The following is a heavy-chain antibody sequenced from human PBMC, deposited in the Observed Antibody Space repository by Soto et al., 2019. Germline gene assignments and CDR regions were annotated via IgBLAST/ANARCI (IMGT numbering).Heavy chain of an antibody. Sequence: QVQLVQSGAEVKKPGASVKVSCKASGYTFPSYGISWVRQAPGQGLEWMGWISAYNGNTKYAQKLQGRVTMTTDTSTSTDYMELRSLRSDDTAVYYCARDLGGSYYAPVDYWGQGTLVTVSS. CDR2: ISAYNGNT. CDR3: ARDLGGSYYAPVDY. D-gene: IGHD1-26*01. CDR1: GYTFPSYG. V-gene: IGHV1-18*01. J-gene: IGHJ4*02.